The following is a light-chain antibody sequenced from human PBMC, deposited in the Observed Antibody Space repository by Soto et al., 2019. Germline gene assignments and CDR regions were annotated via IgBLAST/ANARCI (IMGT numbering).Light chain of an antibody. CDR2: DAS. CDR1: QSISSW. V-gene: IGKV1-5*01. J-gene: IGKJ5*01. CDR3: QQYGTSEII. Sequence: DIQMTQSPSTLSASVGDRVTITCRASQSISSWLAWYQQKPGKAPKLLIYDASSLESGVPSRFSGSVSGTDFTLTISRLETEDFAVFYCQQYGTSEIIFGQGARLEIK.